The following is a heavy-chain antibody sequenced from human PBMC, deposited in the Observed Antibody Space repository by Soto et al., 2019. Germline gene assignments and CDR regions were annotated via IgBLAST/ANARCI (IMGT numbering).Heavy chain of an antibody. CDR2: INPNSGGT. V-gene: IGHV1-2*04. CDR3: ARSPGGVVTAMYYFDY. Sequence: ASVKVSCNASGYTFTGYYMHWVRQAPGQGLEWMGWINPNSGGTNYAQKFQGWVTMTRDTSISTAYMELSRLRSDDTAVYYCARSPGGVVTAMYYFDYWGQGTLVTVS. J-gene: IGHJ4*02. D-gene: IGHD2-21*02. CDR1: GYTFTGYY.